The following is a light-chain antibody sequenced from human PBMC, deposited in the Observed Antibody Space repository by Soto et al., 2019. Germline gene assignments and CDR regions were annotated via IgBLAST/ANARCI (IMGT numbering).Light chain of an antibody. Sequence: DVQMTQSPSSLSASVGDRVTITCRASQDINSWLAWYQQKPEKAPKSLIHAASSLQTGVPSRFIGSGSGTDISRTISSLQPADSETDDYQQYNIYPLTFGGGTKVEIK. CDR2: AAS. CDR3: QQYNIYPLT. V-gene: IGKV1D-16*01. J-gene: IGKJ4*01. CDR1: QDINSW.